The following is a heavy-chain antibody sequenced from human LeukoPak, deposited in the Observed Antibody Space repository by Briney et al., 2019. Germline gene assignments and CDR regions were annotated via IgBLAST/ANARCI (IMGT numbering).Heavy chain of an antibody. Sequence: GGSLRLSCAASGFTFSSYGMTWVRQAPGKGLEWVSGISGSGGSTYYADFVKGRFTISRDNSKNTLYLQMNSLRVEDTAVYYCARQRVMLTGTGGTWIDPWGQGTLVTVSS. CDR2: ISGSGGST. CDR1: GFTFSSYG. CDR3: ARQRVMLTGTGGTWIDP. J-gene: IGHJ5*02. V-gene: IGHV3-23*01. D-gene: IGHD3-9*01.